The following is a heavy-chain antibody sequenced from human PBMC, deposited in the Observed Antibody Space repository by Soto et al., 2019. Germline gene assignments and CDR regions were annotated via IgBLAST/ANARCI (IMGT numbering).Heavy chain of an antibody. CDR2: INPNSGGT. CDR1: GYTFTGSY. Sequence: ASVKVSCKASGYTFTGSYMHWVRQAPGQGLEWMGWINPNSGGTNYAQKFQGRVTMTRDTSISTAYMELSRLRSDDTAVYYCARDLITIFGVVIIKYYYYGMDVWGQGTTVTVSS. CDR3: ARDLITIFGVVIIKYYYYGMDV. D-gene: IGHD3-3*01. J-gene: IGHJ6*02. V-gene: IGHV1-2*02.